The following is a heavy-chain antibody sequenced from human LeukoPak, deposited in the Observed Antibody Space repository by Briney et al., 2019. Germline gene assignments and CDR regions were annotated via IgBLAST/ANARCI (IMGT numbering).Heavy chain of an antibody. CDR2: ISYDGSNK. J-gene: IGHJ4*01. CDR1: GFTFSSYA. V-gene: IGHV3-30*04. CDR3: AKGIYSSGWSYFDY. Sequence: PGGSLSRYCAASGFTFSSYAMHWDRQAPGKGLEWVAVISYDGSNKYYADSVKGRFTISRDNSKNTLYLQMNSLRAEDTAVYYCAKGIYSSGWSYFDYWGHGTPVTVSS. D-gene: IGHD6-19*01.